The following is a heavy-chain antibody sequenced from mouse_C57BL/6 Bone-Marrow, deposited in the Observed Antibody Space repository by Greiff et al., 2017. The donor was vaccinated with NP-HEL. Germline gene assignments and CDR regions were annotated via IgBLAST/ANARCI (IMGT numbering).Heavy chain of an antibody. CDR1: GYTFTSYW. CDR3: AREGGPGTENWYFDV. Sequence: QVKLQQPGAELVKPGASVKLSCKASGYTFTSYWMHWVKQRPGRGLEWIGRIDPNSGGTKYNEKFKSKATLTVDKPSSTAYMQLSSLTSEDSAVYYCAREGGPGTENWYFDVWGTGTTVTVSS. J-gene: IGHJ1*03. V-gene: IGHV1-72*01. D-gene: IGHD1-1*01. CDR2: IDPNSGGT.